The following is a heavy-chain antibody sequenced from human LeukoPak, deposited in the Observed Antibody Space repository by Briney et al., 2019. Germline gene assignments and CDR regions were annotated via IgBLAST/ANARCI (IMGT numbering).Heavy chain of an antibody. V-gene: IGHV4-59*06. CDR1: GGSISSYY. CDR3: ARVGGNPASDAFDI. D-gene: IGHD4-23*01. J-gene: IGHJ3*02. CDR2: IYYSGST. Sequence: PSETLSLTCTVSGGSISSYYWSWIRQHPGKGLEWIGYIYYSGSTYYNPSLKSRVTISVDTSKNQFSLKLSSVTAADTAVYYCARVGGNPASDAFDIWGQGTMVTVSS.